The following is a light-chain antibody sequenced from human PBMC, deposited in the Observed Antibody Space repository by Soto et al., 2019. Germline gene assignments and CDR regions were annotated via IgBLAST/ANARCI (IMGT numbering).Light chain of an antibody. J-gene: IGKJ5*01. CDR2: DAS. V-gene: IGKV3-11*01. Sequence: VVLTQAPATMALYPGERATLSCRTSLSVSVYLDWYQQKPGQAPRLLISDASNRATGIPARFSGSGSGTDFTLTISSLEPEDFAVYYCQQRSSWITFGQGTRLEI. CDR1: LSVSVY. CDR3: QQRSSWIT.